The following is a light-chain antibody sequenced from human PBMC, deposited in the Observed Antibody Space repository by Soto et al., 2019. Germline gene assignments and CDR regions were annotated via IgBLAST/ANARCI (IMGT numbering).Light chain of an antibody. CDR1: SSDVGGYNY. J-gene: IGLJ1*01. CDR3: SSYTTSNTRQIV. Sequence: QSVLTQPASVSGSPGQSINVSCTGTSSDVGGYNYVSWYQHHPGKAPKLIIYDVSNRPSGVSNPFSGSKSGNTASLTISGLQPEDEADYYCSSYTTSNTRQIVFGTGTKDTVL. CDR2: DVS. V-gene: IGLV2-14*03.